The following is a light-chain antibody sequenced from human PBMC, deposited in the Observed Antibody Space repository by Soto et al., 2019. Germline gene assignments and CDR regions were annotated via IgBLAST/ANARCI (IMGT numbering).Light chain of an antibody. CDR1: QSISSW. CDR3: QQDNSYPWT. J-gene: IGKJ1*01. CDR2: DAS. Sequence: DIQMTQSPSTLSASVGDRVTSTCRASQSISSWLAWYQQKPGKAPKLLIYDASSLESVVPSRFSGSGSGTEFTLTISSLQPDDFANYYCQQDNSYPWTFGQGTKVEIK. V-gene: IGKV1-5*01.